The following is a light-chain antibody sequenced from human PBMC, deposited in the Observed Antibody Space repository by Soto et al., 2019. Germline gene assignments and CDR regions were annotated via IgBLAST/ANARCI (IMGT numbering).Light chain of an antibody. CDR1: QSVSSY. V-gene: IGKV3-11*01. CDR2: DAS. Sequence: EIVLTQSPATLSLSPGEIATLSCRASQSVSSYLAWYQQKPGQAPRLLIYDASNWATGIPAKVSGSGSATDFTLTISRLGPEDFAVYYCPQRSISLTFGGGPKVELK. CDR3: PQRSISLT. J-gene: IGKJ4*01.